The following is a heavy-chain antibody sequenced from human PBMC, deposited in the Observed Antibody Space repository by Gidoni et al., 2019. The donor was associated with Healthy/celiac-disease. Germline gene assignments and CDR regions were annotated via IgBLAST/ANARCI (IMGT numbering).Heavy chain of an antibody. Sequence: QVTLRESGPALVKPTQTLTLTCTFSGFSLSTSGMCVSWIRQPPGKALEWLALIDWDDDKYYSTSLKTRLTISKDTSKNQVVLTMTNMDPVDTATYYCARIPYSSGWFLFDYWGQGTLVTVSS. J-gene: IGHJ4*02. CDR2: IDWDDDK. CDR1: GFSLSTSGMC. D-gene: IGHD6-19*01. V-gene: IGHV2-70*01. CDR3: ARIPYSSGWFLFDY.